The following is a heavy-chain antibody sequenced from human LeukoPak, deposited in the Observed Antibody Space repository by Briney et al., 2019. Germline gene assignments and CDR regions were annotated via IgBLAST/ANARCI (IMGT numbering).Heavy chain of an antibody. Sequence: SETLSLTCTVSGGSISSSNNYWGWIRQPPGKGLEWIGSISYSGATYYNPSLKSRVTISVDTSKNHFSLKLSSVTAADTALYHCARHVSAQFGVVSYWGQGTLVTVSS. D-gene: IGHD3-3*01. V-gene: IGHV4-39*01. CDR2: ISYSGAT. J-gene: IGHJ4*02. CDR1: GGSISSSNNY. CDR3: ARHVSAQFGVVSY.